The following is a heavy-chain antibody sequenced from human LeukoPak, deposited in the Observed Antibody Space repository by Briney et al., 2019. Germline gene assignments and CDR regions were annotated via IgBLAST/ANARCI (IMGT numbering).Heavy chain of an antibody. V-gene: IGHV4-59*08. Sequence: PSETLSLTCTVSGGSINSYYWSWIRQPPGKGLEWIGYIYYSWSTNYNPSLKSRVTISVDTSKNQVSLKLSSVTAADTAVYYSARQSTYYEYVWGSSLGTCDYSGLGTLFTVSS. CDR3: ARQSTYYEYVWGSSLGTCDY. D-gene: IGHD3-16*01. CDR1: GGSINSYY. CDR2: IYYSWST. J-gene: IGHJ4*02.